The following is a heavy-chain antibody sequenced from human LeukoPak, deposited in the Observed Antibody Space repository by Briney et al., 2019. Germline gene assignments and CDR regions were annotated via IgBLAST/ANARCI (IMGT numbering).Heavy chain of an antibody. CDR3: ARADSNYYFDY. J-gene: IGHJ4*02. CDR2: IYTSGST. V-gene: IGHV4-4*07. CDR1: GGPISSYY. D-gene: IGHD4-11*01. Sequence: ASETLSLTCTVSGGPISSYYWSWIRQPAGKGLEWIGRIYTSGSTNYNPSLKSRVTISVDKSKNQFSLKLSSATAADTAVYYCARADSNYYFDYWGQGTLVTVSS.